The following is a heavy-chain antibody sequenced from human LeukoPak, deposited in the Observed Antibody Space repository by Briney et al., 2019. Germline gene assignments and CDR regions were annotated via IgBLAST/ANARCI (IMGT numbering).Heavy chain of an antibody. Sequence: GGSLRLSCAASGFTFSSYGMHWVRQAPGKGLEWVAVIWYDGSNKYYADSVKGRFTISRDNSKNTLYLQMNSLRAEDTAVYYCARGYCSSTSCSHFDYWGQGTLVTVSS. J-gene: IGHJ4*02. CDR1: GFTFSSYG. D-gene: IGHD2-2*01. CDR3: ARGYCSSTSCSHFDY. CDR2: IWYDGSNK. V-gene: IGHV3-33*01.